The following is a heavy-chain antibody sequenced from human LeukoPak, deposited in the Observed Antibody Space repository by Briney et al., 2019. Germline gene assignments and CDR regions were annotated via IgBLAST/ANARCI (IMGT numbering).Heavy chain of an antibody. CDR2: IRQDGSEK. V-gene: IGHV3-7*02. J-gene: IGHJ4*02. CDR3: VPLWHY. CDR1: GFTFSNYW. Sequence: GGSLRLSCAASGFTFSNYWMSWVRQAPGKGLEWVANIRQDGSEKYYVDSVKGRFTISRDNAKNSLYLQMNSLRAEDTAVYYCVPLWHYWGQGTLVTVSS.